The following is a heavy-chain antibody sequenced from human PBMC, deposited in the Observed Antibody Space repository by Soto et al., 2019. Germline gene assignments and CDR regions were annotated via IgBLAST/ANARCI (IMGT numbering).Heavy chain of an antibody. J-gene: IGHJ4*02. CDR1: GGSISSGGYY. D-gene: IGHD3-22*01. CDR3: ARDGSYDSSGIDY. Sequence: SETLSLTCTVSGGSISSGGYYWSWIRQHPGKGLEWIGYIYYSGSTYYNPSLKSRVTISVDTSKNQFSLKLSSVTAADTAVYYCARDGSYDSSGIDYWGQGTLVTVSS. CDR2: IYYSGST. V-gene: IGHV4-31*03.